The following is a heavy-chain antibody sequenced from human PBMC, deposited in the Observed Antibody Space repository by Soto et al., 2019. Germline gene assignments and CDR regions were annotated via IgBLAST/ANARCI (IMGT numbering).Heavy chain of an antibody. Sequence: QVQLVESGGGVVQPGRSLRLSCAGSVFTFSSYGMHWVRQAPGKGLEWVAVISYVGSNKYYADSVKGRFTISRDNSKNTLYLQMNSLRAEDTAVYYCAKADYSNLWYFDYWGQGTLVTVSS. J-gene: IGHJ4*02. D-gene: IGHD4-4*01. CDR2: ISYVGSNK. CDR3: AKADYSNLWYFDY. V-gene: IGHV3-30*18. CDR1: VFTFSSYG.